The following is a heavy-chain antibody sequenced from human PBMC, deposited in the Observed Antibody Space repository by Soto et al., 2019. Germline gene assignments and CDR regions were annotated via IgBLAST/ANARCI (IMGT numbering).Heavy chain of an antibody. CDR2: INRDGSEK. CDR1: GFTFSSHY. CDR3: ARDGGVRRIDY. J-gene: IGHJ4*02. Sequence: EVQLVESGGGLVQPGGSLRLSCAASGFTFSSHYMAWVRQAPGKGLEWVANINRDGSEKNYVDSVKGRFTISRDNAKNSLYLQMNSLRAEDTAVYYCARDGGVRRIDYLGQGTLVTVSS. D-gene: IGHD2-8*02. V-gene: IGHV3-7*01.